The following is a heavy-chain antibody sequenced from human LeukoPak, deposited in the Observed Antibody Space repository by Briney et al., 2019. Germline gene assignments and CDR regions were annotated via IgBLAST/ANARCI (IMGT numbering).Heavy chain of an antibody. Sequence: SETLSLTCAVSGYSISSGYYWGWIRQPPGKGLEWIGSIYHSGSTYYNPSLKSRVTISVDTSKNQFSLKLSSVTAADPAVYYCASTFGEFLFDYWGQGTLVTVSS. CDR3: ASTFGEFLFDY. D-gene: IGHD3-10*01. CDR1: GYSISSGYY. J-gene: IGHJ4*02. CDR2: IYHSGST. V-gene: IGHV4-38-2*01.